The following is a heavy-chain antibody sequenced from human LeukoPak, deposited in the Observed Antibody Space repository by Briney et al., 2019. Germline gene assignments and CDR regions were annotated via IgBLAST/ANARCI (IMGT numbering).Heavy chain of an antibody. CDR2: IYYSGST. V-gene: IGHV4-39*07. CDR3: ARGGVS. Sequence: MASETLSLTCTVSGGSISSGGYYWSWIRQPPGKGLEWIGSIYYSGSTYYNPSLKSRVIISLDTSKNQFSLELSSVTAADTAVYYCARGGVSWGQGTLVTVSS. J-gene: IGHJ5*02. CDR1: GGSISSGGYY.